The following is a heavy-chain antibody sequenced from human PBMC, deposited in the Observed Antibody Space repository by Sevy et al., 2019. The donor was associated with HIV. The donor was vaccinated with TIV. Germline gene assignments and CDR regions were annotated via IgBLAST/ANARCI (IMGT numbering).Heavy chain of an antibody. CDR3: ARDRIAAAGGHFDY. J-gene: IGHJ4*02. V-gene: IGHV4-61*08. CDR2: VSYIGST. Sequence: SETLCLTCAVSGGSVSSGDYYWSWIRQPPGKGLEWIGYVSYIGSTNYSPSLKSRLTISVDTSRNQFSLKLNSVTAADTAVYYCARDRIAAAGGHFDYWGQGILVTVSS. CDR1: GGSVSSGDYY. D-gene: IGHD6-13*01.